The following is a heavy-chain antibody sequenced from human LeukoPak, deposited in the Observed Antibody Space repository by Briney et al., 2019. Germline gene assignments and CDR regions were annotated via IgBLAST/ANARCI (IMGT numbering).Heavy chain of an antibody. V-gene: IGHV1-2*02. CDR3: ARLRVLLWFGESSDAFDI. CDR2: INPNSGGT. J-gene: IGHJ3*02. CDR1: GYTFTDYY. Sequence: ASVKVSCKASGYTFTDYYMHWVRQAPGQGLEWMGWINPNSGGTNYAQKFQGRITMTRDTSISTAYMELSRLRSDDTAVYYCARLRVLLWFGESSDAFDIWGQGTMVTVSS. D-gene: IGHD3-10*01.